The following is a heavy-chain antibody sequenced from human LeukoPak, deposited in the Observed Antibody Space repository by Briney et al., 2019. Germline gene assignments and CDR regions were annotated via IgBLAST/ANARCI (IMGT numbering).Heavy chain of an antibody. CDR3: ARLGSRTSCYIACYNYMDV. J-gene: IGHJ6*03. D-gene: IGHD2-2*02. V-gene: IGHV4-4*09. CDR1: GGSISSYY. CDR2: IYTSGST. Sequence: PSETLSLTCTVSGGSISSYYWSWIRQPPGKGLEWIGYIYTSGSTNYNPSLKSRDTISVETPKTQFSLKLSSVSAADTAVYYCARLGSRTSCYIACYNYMDVWGKGTTVTVSS.